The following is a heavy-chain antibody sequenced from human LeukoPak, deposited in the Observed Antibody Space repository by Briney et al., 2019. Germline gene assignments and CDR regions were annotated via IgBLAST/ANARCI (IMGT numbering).Heavy chain of an antibody. CDR3: ARGGVSRAAFDA. CDR1: GFSFSTSW. V-gene: IGHV3-7*05. CDR2: IKEDGSEK. J-gene: IGHJ3*01. Sequence: GGSLRLSCVASGFSFSTSWMSWVRQAPGKGPEWVANIKEDGSEKSYVDSVKGRFTISRDNAKNSLYLEMDNLRVEDTAVYYCARGGVSRAAFDAWGQGTMVTVSS.